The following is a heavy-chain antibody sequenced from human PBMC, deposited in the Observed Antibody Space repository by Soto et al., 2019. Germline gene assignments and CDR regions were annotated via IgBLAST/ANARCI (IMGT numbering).Heavy chain of an antibody. CDR3: ARDHVAGTFDY. J-gene: IGHJ4*02. V-gene: IGHV3-33*01. D-gene: IGHD6-19*01. CDR1: GFTFSSYG. Sequence: QVQLVESGGGVVQPGRSLRLSCAASGFTFSSYGMHWVRQAPGKGLEWMAVIWYDGSNKYYADSVKGRFTISRDNSKNTRYLRMNSLRAEDTAVYYCARDHVAGTFDYWGQGTLVTVSS. CDR2: IWYDGSNK.